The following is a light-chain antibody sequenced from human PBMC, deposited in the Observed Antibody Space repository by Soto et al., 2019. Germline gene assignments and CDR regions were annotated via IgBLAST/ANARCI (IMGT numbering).Light chain of an antibody. J-gene: IGLJ3*02. CDR2: GNN. CDR3: QSYDSSLGGFWV. V-gene: IGLV1-40*01. CDR1: RSNIGAAYD. Sequence: QSVLTQPPSVSGAPGQRVTISCTGSRSNIGAAYDVQWYQQVPGTAPKLLIYGNNNRPSGVPDRFSGSKSDTSASLAITGLQAEDEADYYCQSYDSSLGGFWVFGGGTKLTVL.